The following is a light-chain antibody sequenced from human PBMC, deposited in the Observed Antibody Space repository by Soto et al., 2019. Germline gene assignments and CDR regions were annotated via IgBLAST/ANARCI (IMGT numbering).Light chain of an antibody. CDR1: QSIGSN. CDR3: QQYNNWPPPIT. V-gene: IGKV3-15*01. CDR2: GAS. Sequence: EITVTQSPATLSVSPGERATLSCRASQSIGSNLAWYQQKPGQAPRLLIYGASTRATDIPARFSGSGSGKDLTLTISSLQSEDFAVYYCQQYNNWPPPITFGQGTRLEIK. J-gene: IGKJ5*01.